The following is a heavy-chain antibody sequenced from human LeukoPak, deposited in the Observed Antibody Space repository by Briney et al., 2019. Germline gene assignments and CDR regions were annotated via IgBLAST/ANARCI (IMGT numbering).Heavy chain of an antibody. CDR1: GFTFDDYG. CDR2: INRIGSIT. Sequence: PGGSLRLSCTGSGFTFDDYGMSWVRHVPGKGLEWVSGINRIGSITGNADSVKGRFTISRDNAKGSLYLQMNSLRAEDTALYYCARKGLGGELGGFDCWGQGTLVTVSS. CDR3: ARKGLGGELGGFDC. V-gene: IGHV3-20*04. J-gene: IGHJ4*02. D-gene: IGHD1-26*01.